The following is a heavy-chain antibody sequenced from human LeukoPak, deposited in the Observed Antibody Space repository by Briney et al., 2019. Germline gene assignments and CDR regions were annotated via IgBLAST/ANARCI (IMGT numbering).Heavy chain of an antibody. D-gene: IGHD6-6*01. CDR3: RYGSSSGDY. CDR1: RFTFSTSW. Sequence: GGSLRLSCAASRFTFSTSWMNWVRQAPGKGPVWVSRINGDGSITTYADSVKGRFTISRDNAKNALSLQMNSLRAEDTAVYYCRYGSSSGDYWGQGTLVTVSS. V-gene: IGHV3-74*01. J-gene: IGHJ4*02. CDR2: INGDGSIT.